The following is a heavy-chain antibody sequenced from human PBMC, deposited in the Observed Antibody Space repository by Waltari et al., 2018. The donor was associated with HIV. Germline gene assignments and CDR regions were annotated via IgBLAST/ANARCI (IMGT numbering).Heavy chain of an antibody. J-gene: IGHJ4*02. CDR2: SSYDAVKQ. Sequence: QVQLVESGGGEVHPGESLRLSCNASGFALSGFGMPWVRQAPGKGLGWLAVSSYDAVKQFYADSVKGRFTISRDNSRNLVFLHMTSLTPEDTAMYYCARSPTPTKMPYWGQGTRVTVST. CDR3: ARSPTPTKMPY. D-gene: IGHD2-2*01. CDR1: GFALSGFG. V-gene: IGHV3-30*03.